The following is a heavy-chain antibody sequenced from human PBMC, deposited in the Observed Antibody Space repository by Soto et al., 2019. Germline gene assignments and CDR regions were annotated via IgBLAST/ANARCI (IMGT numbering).Heavy chain of an antibody. CDR1: GYTFTSYG. Sequence: ASVKVSCKASGYTFTSYGISWVRQAPGQGLEWMGWISAYNGNTNYAQKLQGRVTMTTDTSTSTAYMELRSLRSDDTAVYYCARNLPDIVLMVYASPIPYGMDVWGQGTTVTVSS. CDR3: ARNLPDIVLMVYASPIPYGMDV. J-gene: IGHJ6*02. V-gene: IGHV1-18*01. D-gene: IGHD2-8*01. CDR2: ISAYNGNT.